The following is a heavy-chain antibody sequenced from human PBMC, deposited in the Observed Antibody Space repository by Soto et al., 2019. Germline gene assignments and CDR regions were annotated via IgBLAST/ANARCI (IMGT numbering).Heavy chain of an antibody. V-gene: IGHV1-18*01. CDR1: GYTFTTYG. D-gene: IGHD6-19*01. CDR3: AREGSAPYYYYGMDV. Sequence: GASVKVSCKASGYTFTTYGISWVRQAPGQGLEWTGWINGYNGNTDYPQKLQGRVAMTTDTSTSTAYMELRSLRSDDTAVYYCAREGSAPYYYYGMDVWGQGTTVTVSS. CDR2: INGYNGNT. J-gene: IGHJ6*02.